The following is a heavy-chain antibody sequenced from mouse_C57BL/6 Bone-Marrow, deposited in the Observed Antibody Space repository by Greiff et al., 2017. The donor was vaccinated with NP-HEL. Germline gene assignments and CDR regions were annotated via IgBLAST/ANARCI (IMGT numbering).Heavy chain of an antibody. Sequence: VQLQESGAELVRPGTSVKMSCKASGYTFTNYWIGWAKQRPGHGLEWIGDIYPGGGYTNYNEKFKGKATLTADKSSSTAYMQFSSLTSEDSAIYYCARGYYYGSSYDYWGQGTTLTVSS. CDR1: GYTFTNYW. V-gene: IGHV1-63*01. CDR3: ARGYYYGSSYDY. CDR2: IYPGGGYT. D-gene: IGHD1-1*01. J-gene: IGHJ2*01.